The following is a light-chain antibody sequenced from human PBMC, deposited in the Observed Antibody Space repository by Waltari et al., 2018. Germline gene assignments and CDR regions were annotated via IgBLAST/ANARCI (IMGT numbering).Light chain of an antibody. CDR1: QSVFYSSNNKNY. CDR3: QQYYNTPST. V-gene: IGKV4-1*01. J-gene: IGKJ3*01. CDR2: WAS. Sequence: DIVMTQSPDSLAVSLGERATFNCTSSQSVFYSSNNKNYLACYQQKPGQPPKLLIYWASIRESGVPDRFSGSGSVTDFTLTINILQAEYVAVYYCQQYYNTPSTFGPGTKVDI.